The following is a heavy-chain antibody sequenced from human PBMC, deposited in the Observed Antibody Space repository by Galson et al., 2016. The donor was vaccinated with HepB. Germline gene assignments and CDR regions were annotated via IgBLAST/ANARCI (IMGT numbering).Heavy chain of an antibody. J-gene: IGHJ4*02. V-gene: IGHV3-33*08. CDR3: AGGYYFDSALDN. CDR1: GFPFNSYG. Sequence: SLRLSCAASGFPFNSYGLHWVRQAPGKGLEWVAVIWFDGSRKSYADSVKGRFTVSRDNSKSTLYLQMNSLRVEDTAVYYCAGGYYFDSALDNWGQGTRVTVSS. CDR2: IWFDGSRK. D-gene: IGHD3-22*01.